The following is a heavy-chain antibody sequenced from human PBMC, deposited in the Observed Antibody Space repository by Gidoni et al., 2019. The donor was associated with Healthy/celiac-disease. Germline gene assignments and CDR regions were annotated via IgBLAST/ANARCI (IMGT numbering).Heavy chain of an antibody. V-gene: IGHV4-61*01. CDR3: ARGRAVGRSTSEYYFDY. CDR2: IYYSGST. J-gene: IGHJ4*02. Sequence: QVQLQESGPGLVKPSETLSLTCTVSGGSVSSGSHYWSWIRQPPGKGLEWIGYIYYSGSTNYNPSLKSRVTISVDTSKNQFSLKLSSVTAADTAVYYCARGRAVGRSTSEYYFDYWGQGTLVTVSS. D-gene: IGHD2-2*01. CDR1: GGSVSSGSHY.